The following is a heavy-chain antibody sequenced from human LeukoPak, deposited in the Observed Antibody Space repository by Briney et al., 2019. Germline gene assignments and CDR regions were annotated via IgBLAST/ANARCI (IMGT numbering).Heavy chain of an antibody. D-gene: IGHD6-13*01. CDR3: ARSRGYFDY. CDR2: IYYSGST. J-gene: IGHJ4*02. Sequence: SETLSLTCTVSGGSISSYYWSWIRQPPGKGLEWIGYIYYSGSTNYNPSLKSRVTISVDTSKNQFSLKLNSVTAADTALYYCARSRGYFDYWGQGALVTVSS. CDR1: GGSISSYY. V-gene: IGHV4-59*01.